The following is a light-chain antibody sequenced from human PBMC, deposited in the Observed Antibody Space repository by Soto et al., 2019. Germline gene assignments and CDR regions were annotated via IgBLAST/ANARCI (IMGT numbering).Light chain of an antibody. CDR2: AAS. Sequence: DIKLSQSPSFLSPHIGESVTMTCRASQVISTSLAWYQVKPGKAPKLLIYAASTLESGVPSRFSATVSGIDFTLTISSLQPEDFATYYCQQFHSYPITFGQGGLLEIK. CDR3: QQFHSYPIT. J-gene: IGKJ5*01. V-gene: IGKV1-9*01. CDR1: QVISTS.